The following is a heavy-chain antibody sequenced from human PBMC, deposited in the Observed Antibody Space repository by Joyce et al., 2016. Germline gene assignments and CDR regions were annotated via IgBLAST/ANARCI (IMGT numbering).Heavy chain of an antibody. CDR1: GYSFTSYW. V-gene: IGHV5-51*01. CDR3: ATTLGYYDILTGYSPFDY. Sequence: EVQLVQSGAEVKKPGESLKISCKGSGYSFTSYWIGWVRQMPGKGLGWMGIIYPGESDTRYSPSFQGQVTISADKAISTAYLQWSSLKASDTAMYYCATTLGYYDILTGYSPFDYWGQGTLVTVSS. J-gene: IGHJ4*02. CDR2: IYPGESDT. D-gene: IGHD3-9*01.